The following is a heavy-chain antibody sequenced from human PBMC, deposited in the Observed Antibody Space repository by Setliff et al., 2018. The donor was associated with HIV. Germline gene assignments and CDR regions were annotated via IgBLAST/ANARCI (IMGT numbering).Heavy chain of an antibody. J-gene: IGHJ5*02. D-gene: IGHD3-10*01. CDR2: IYYTGTT. CDR1: GGSISSHY. CDR3: ARGLWFGGSYWFDP. V-gene: IGHV4-59*11. Sequence: SETLSLTCTVSGVSGGSISSHYWNWIRQPPGKGLEWIGYIYYTGTTKNNPSLKSRVTMSIDTPKNQFSLKLSSVTAADTAVYYCARGLWFGGSYWFDPWGQGTLVTVSS.